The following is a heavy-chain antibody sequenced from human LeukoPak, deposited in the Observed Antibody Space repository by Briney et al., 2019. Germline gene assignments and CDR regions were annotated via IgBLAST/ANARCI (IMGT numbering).Heavy chain of an antibody. CDR3: ARDIAAAAHYMDV. V-gene: IGHV4-59*01. CDR2: IYYTGST. D-gene: IGHD6-13*01. CDR1: GGSISTYY. J-gene: IGHJ6*03. Sequence: LSETLSLTCTVSGGSISTYYWSWIRQPPGKGLEWMGYIYYTGSTNYSPSLKSRVTISVDTSKNQFSLKLSSVTAADTAVYYCARDIAAAAHYMDVWGNGTTVTISS.